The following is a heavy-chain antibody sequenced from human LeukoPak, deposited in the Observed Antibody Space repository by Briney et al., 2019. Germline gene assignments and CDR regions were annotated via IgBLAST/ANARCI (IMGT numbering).Heavy chain of an antibody. CDR3: ARGPQQRYYYYMDV. J-gene: IGHJ6*03. V-gene: IGHV4-59*01. CDR2: IYYSGST. Sequence: SETLSLTCTVSGGSISSYYWSWIRQPPGKGLEWIGYIYYSGSTNYNPSLKSRVTISVDTSKNQFPLKLSSVTAADTAVYYCARGPQQRYYYYMDVWGKGTTVTVSS. CDR1: GGSISSYY.